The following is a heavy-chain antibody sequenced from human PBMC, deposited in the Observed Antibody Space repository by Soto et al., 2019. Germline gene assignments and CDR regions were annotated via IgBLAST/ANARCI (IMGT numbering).Heavy chain of an antibody. CDR3: ARTTLRRGNFDS. CDR1: DYSVSSINL. J-gene: IGHJ4*02. CDR2: ISYTGTT. Sequence: QVQLQESGPGLVMPSDTLSLTCVVSDYSVSSINLWGWIRQPPGKGLEWIGYISYTGTTYYHPSLKSRVTMSVDTSKNQFSLQLTSVTAVDTAVYYCARTTLRRGNFDSWGQGTLVTVSS. V-gene: IGHV4-28*01. D-gene: IGHD3-10*01.